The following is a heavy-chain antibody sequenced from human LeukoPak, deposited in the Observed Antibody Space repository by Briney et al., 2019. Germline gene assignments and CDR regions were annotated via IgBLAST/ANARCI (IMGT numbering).Heavy chain of an antibody. V-gene: IGHV3-23*01. Sequence: PGGSLRLSCAASGFTFSSYAMSWVRQAPGKGLEWVSAISGSGGSTYYADSVKGRFTISRDNSKNTLYLQTNSLRAEDTAVYYCAKAYTGYSAAARGYFDLWGRGTLVTVSS. CDR1: GFTFSSYA. CDR3: AKAYTGYSAAARGYFDL. D-gene: IGHD1-26*01. J-gene: IGHJ2*01. CDR2: ISGSGGST.